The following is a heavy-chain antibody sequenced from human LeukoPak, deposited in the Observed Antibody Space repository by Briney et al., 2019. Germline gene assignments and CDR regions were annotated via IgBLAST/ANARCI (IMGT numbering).Heavy chain of an antibody. J-gene: IGHJ4*02. CDR3: ARGSTGAWDY. CDR2: IYYSGST. V-gene: IGHV4-61*08. D-gene: IGHD7-27*01. CDR1: GGSISSSGFY. Sequence: PSETLSLTCTVSGGSISSSGFYWSWIRQSPGKGLEWIGYIYYSGSTNYNPSLKSRVTISVDTSKNQFSLKLSSVTAADTAVYYCARGSTGAWDYWGQGTLVTVSS.